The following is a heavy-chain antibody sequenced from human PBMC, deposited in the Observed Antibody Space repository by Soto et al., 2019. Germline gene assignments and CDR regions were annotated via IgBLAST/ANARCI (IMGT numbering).Heavy chain of an antibody. CDR1: GGSFSGYY. J-gene: IGHJ2*01. CDR3: ARGRRRIAARGYWYFDL. Sequence: QVQLQQWGAGLLKPSETLSLTCAVYGGSFSGYYWSWIRQPPGKGLEWIGEINHSGSTNYNPSLKSRVTISVDTSKNQFSLKLSSVTAADTAVYYCARGRRRIAARGYWYFDLWGRGTLVTVSS. V-gene: IGHV4-34*01. D-gene: IGHD6-6*01. CDR2: INHSGST.